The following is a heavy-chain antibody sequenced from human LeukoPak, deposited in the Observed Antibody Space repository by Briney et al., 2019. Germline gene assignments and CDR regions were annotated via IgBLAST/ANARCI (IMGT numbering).Heavy chain of an antibody. CDR2: IYYSGST. V-gene: IGHV4-59*01. Sequence: PSETLSLTCTVSGGSISSYYWSWIRQPPGKGLEWIGYIYYSGSTNYNPSLKSRVTISVDTSKNQFSLKLSSVTAADTAVYYCAREYYYDSSGADHNWFDPWGQGTLVTVPS. CDR3: AREYYYDSSGADHNWFDP. CDR1: GGSISSYY. J-gene: IGHJ5*02. D-gene: IGHD3-22*01.